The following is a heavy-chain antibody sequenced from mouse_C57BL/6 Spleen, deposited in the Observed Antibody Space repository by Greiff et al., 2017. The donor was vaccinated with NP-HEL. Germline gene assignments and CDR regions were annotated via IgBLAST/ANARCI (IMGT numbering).Heavy chain of an antibody. J-gene: IGHJ4*01. D-gene: IGHD1-1*01. CDR3: ARTYYYGSSYSDSMDY. CDR1: GYTFTDHT. CDR2: IYPRAGST. Sequence: QVPLQQSDAEFVKPGASVKISCKVSGYTFTDHTIPWMKQRPEQGLGWIGYIYPRAGSTKFNEKFKGKATLTADKSSSTAYMQLNSLTSEDSAVYFCARTYYYGSSYSDSMDYWGQGTSVTVSS. V-gene: IGHV1-78*01.